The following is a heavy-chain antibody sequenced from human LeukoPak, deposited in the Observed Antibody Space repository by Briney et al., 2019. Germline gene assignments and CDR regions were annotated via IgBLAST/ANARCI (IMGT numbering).Heavy chain of an antibody. CDR2: IYHSGST. CDR1: GGSISSGGYS. D-gene: IGHD2-21*02. Sequence: PSETLSLTCAVSGGSISSGGYSWSWIRQPPGKGLEWIGYIYHSGSTYYNPSLKSRVTISVDRSKNQFSLKLSSVTAADTAVYYCATRTGKYCGGDCSAYFDYWGQGTLVTVSS. J-gene: IGHJ4*02. CDR3: ATRTGKYCGGDCSAYFDY. V-gene: IGHV4-30-2*01.